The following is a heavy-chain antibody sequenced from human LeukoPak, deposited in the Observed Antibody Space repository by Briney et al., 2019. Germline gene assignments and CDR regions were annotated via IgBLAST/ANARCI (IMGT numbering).Heavy chain of an antibody. V-gene: IGHV3-48*04. CDR2: ISSTSTNI. CDR3: ARGGAARPDY. CDR1: GFTFSNYG. D-gene: IGHD6-6*01. J-gene: IGHJ4*02. Sequence: PGGSLRLSCAASGFTFSNYGMNWVRQAPGKGLEWVSYISSTSTNINYADSVRGRFTISRDNAKRSLYLQMNSLRVEDRAVYYCARGGAARPDYWGPGTLVTVSS.